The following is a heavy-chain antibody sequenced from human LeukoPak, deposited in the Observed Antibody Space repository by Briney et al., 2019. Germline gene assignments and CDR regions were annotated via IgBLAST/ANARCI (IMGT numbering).Heavy chain of an antibody. CDR2: IKSKTDGGTT. CDR1: GFTFSSHG. V-gene: IGHV3-15*01. J-gene: IGHJ4*02. CDR3: TTFSSGWYFFDY. Sequence: GGSLRLSCAASGFTFSSHGMNWVRQAPGKGLEWVGRIKSKTDGGTTDYAAPVKGRFTISRDDSKNTLYLQMNSLKTEDTAVYYCTTFSSGWYFFDYWGQGTLVTVSS. D-gene: IGHD6-19*01.